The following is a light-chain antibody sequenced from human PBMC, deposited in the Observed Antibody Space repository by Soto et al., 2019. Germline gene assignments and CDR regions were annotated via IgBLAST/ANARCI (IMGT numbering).Light chain of an antibody. CDR1: QSLLHSNGYNY. V-gene: IGKV2-28*01. CDR3: IQALQAPFT. CDR2: AGS. Sequence: EIVMTQSPLSLPVTPGEPASISCKSSQSLLHSNGYNYLDWYLQKPGQSPQLLIYAGSNRASGVPDRFSGSGSGTDFTLKISRVAAEDVAVYYCIQALQAPFTFGPGTKVDIK. J-gene: IGKJ3*01.